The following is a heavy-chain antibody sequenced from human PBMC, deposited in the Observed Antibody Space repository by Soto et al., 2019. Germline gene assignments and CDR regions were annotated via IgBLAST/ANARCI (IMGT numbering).Heavy chain of an antibody. D-gene: IGHD2-8*01. CDR1: GFTFSNYW. Sequence: EVQLVESGGGLVQPGGSLRLSCAASGFTFSNYWMHWVRQAPGKGLVWVSRINSDGSSTSYADSVKGRFTISRDNAKNTGYLQMNSLRAEDTAVFYCARDFWRNGVCLDVWGQGTTVTVSS. V-gene: IGHV3-74*01. CDR3: ARDFWRNGVCLDV. CDR2: INSDGSST. J-gene: IGHJ6*02.